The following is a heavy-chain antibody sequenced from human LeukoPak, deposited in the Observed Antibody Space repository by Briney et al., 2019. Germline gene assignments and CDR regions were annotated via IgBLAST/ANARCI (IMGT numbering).Heavy chain of an antibody. J-gene: IGHJ3*02. V-gene: IGHV4-28*01. CDR2: IHYRGST. Sequence: PSETLSLTCAVSGDSLSSNYWWSWLRQPPEKGLEWIGYIHYRGSTHQTPSLQSRLTMSVDTSKNQFSLKLTSVTAVDTAVYYCARKGSGWYAFDIWGQGTMVTVSS. CDR3: ARKGSGWYAFDI. D-gene: IGHD6-19*01. CDR1: GDSLSSNYW.